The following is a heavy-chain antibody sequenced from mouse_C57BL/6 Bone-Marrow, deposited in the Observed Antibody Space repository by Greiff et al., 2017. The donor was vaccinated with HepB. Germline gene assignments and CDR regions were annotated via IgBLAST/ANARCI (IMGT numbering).Heavy chain of an antibody. J-gene: IGHJ4*01. D-gene: IGHD2-4*01. CDR1: GYTFTSYG. V-gene: IGHV1-81*01. CDR3: ARYYYERYYAMDY. CDR2: IYPRSGNT. Sequence: QVQLQQSGAELARPGASVKLSCKASGYTFTSYGISWVKQRTGQGLEWIGEIYPRSGNTYYNEKFKGKATLTADKSSSTAYRELRSLTSEDSAVYFCARYYYERYYAMDYWGQGTSVTVSS.